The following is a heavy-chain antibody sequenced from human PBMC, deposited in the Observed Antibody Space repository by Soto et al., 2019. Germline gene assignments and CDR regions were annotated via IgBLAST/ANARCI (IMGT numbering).Heavy chain of an antibody. CDR2: ISSSGRTT. CDR1: GFSFSNYY. CDR3: ASGRQWLRFDY. Sequence: QVQVVESGGGLVKPGGSLRLSCAASGFSFSNYYMSWIRQAPGKGLEWLSYISSSGRTTNYTDSVKGRFIISRDNAKNSVYLQMNSLRAEDTALYYCASGRQWLRFDYWGQGILVTVSS. D-gene: IGHD5-12*01. J-gene: IGHJ4*02. V-gene: IGHV3-11*01.